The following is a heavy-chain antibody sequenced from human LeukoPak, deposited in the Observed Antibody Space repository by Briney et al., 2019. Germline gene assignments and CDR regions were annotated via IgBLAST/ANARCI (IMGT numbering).Heavy chain of an antibody. V-gene: IGHV3-53*01. D-gene: IGHD3-3*01. CDR1: GVAVSSSY. CDR2: VYSDDIR. CDR3: ARTYDFGRGPPGDAFDN. Sequence: GGSLRLSCAASGVAVSSSYMSWVRQAPGKGLEWVSIVYSDDIRYYVDSVKGRFSISRYTSRNTLYLQMNSLRAEDTAVYYCARTYDFGRGPPGDAFDNWGPGTWVIVSA. J-gene: IGHJ3*02.